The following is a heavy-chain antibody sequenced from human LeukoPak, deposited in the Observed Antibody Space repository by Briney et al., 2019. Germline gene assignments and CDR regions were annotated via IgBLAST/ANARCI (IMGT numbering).Heavy chain of an antibody. CDR1: GGTFSSYA. V-gene: IGHV1-69*06. J-gene: IGHJ6*04. D-gene: IGHD2-15*01. CDR2: IIPIFGTA. CDR3: ARPYCSGGSCSPGYYGMDV. Sequence: SVKVSCKASGGTFSSYAISWVRQAPGQGLEWMGGIIPIFGTANYAQKFQGRVTITADKSTSTAYMELSSLRSEDTAVYYCARPYCSGGSCSPGYYGMDVWGKGTTVTDSS.